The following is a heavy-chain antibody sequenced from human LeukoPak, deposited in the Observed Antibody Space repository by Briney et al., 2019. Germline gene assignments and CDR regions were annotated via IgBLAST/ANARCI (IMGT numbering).Heavy chain of an antibody. CDR3: ARSAGIAAAGTFSPLFDY. Sequence: SQTLSLTCAISGDSVSSNSAAWNWIRQSPSRGLEWLGRTYYRSKWYNDYAVSVKSRITINPDTSKNQFSLQLNSVTPEDTAVYYCARSAGIAAAGTFSPLFDYWGQGTLVTVSS. V-gene: IGHV6-1*01. D-gene: IGHD6-13*01. CDR1: GDSVSSNSAA. J-gene: IGHJ4*02. CDR2: TYYRSKWYN.